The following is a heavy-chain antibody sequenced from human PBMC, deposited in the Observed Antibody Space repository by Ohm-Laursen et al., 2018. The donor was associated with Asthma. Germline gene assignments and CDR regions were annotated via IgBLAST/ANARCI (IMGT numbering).Heavy chain of an antibody. CDR2: ISYDGSDK. V-gene: IGHV3-30*03. J-gene: IGHJ4*02. Sequence: SLRLSCAASGFTFRSYGMHWVRQAPGKGLEWVAVISYDGSDKYYADSVKGRFTIARDNSKNTLYLQMNSLRAEDTAVYYCARDYSSGWLRGFDYWGQGTLVTVSS. CDR1: GFTFRSYG. D-gene: IGHD6-19*01. CDR3: ARDYSSGWLRGFDY.